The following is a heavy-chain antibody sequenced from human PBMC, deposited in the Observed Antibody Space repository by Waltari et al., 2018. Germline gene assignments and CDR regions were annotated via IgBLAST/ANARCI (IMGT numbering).Heavy chain of an antibody. D-gene: IGHD1-1*01. Sequence: QVQLVQSGAEVKKPGSSVKVSCKASGGTLSSYAISWVRQAPGQGLEWMGMIIPIFGTANYAQKFQGRVTITADKSTSTAYMELSSLRSEDTAVYYCARGGAPTPLQYNWFDPWGQGTLVTVSS. CDR1: GGTLSSYA. CDR3: ARGGAPTPLQYNWFDP. V-gene: IGHV1-69*08. CDR2: IIPIFGTA. J-gene: IGHJ5*02.